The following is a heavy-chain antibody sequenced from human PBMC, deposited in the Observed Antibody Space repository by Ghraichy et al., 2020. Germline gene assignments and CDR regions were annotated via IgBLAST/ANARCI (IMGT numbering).Heavy chain of an antibody. CDR3: AKDGGSSWYENYYYYMDV. Sequence: GGSLRLSCAASGFTFSSYAMSWVRQAPGKGLEWVSAISGSGGSTYYADSVKGRFTISRDNSKNTLYLQMNSLRAEDTAVYYCAKDGGSSWYENYYYYMDVWGKGTTVTVSS. CDR1: GFTFSSYA. V-gene: IGHV3-23*01. CDR2: ISGSGGST. D-gene: IGHD6-13*01. J-gene: IGHJ6*03.